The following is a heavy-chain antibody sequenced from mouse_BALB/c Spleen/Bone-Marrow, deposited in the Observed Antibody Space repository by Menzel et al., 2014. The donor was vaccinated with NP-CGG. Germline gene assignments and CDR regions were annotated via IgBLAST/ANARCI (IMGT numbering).Heavy chain of an antibody. Sequence: QFQLQQSGAELARPGASVKMSCKASGYTFXSYTMHWIKQRPGQGLEWIGYIDPSSGYSNYNQKFKDKATLTADISSSAAYMQLSSLTSEDSAVYYCAPYDGYYNWYFDVWGAGTTVTVSS. D-gene: IGHD2-3*01. V-gene: IGHV1-4*01. CDR1: GYTFXSYT. CDR3: APYDGYYNWYFDV. CDR2: IDPSSGYS. J-gene: IGHJ1*01.